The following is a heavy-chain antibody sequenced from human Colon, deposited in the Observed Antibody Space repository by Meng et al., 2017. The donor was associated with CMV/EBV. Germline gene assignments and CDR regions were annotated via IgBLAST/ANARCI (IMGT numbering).Heavy chain of an antibody. CDR3: ARVWSKYCTRPSCYNFDS. V-gene: IGHV3-30*02. Sequence: GGSLRLSCAASGFIFSSYGMHWVRQAPGKGLEWVAFIRYDGSNIYYVDSVKGRFTISRDNSKNTLYLQMNSLRPDDTAVYYCARVWSKYCTRPSCYNFDSWGQGTLVTVSS. CDR1: GFIFSSYG. CDR2: IRYDGSNI. J-gene: IGHJ4*02. D-gene: IGHD2-2*01.